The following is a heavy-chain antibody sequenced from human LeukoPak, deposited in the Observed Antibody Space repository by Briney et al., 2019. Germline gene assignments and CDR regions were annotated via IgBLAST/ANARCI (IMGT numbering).Heavy chain of an antibody. CDR3: ASEKTYCSSTSFPYSWFDP. CDR1: GCTFSSYA. J-gene: IGHJ5*02. CDR2: NIPMFGAA. Sequence: VPVTFKGSGCTFSSYAIGWVRQPPAQGREWMGVNIPMFGAANYAQKCQGRVTITADESTSTAYKELCSLRSEDTAVYYCASEKTYCSSTSFPYSWFDPWGQGTLVTVSS. D-gene: IGHD2-2*01. V-gene: IGHV1-69*01.